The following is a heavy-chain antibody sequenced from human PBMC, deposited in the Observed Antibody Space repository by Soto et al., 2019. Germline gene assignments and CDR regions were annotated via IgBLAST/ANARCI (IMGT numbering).Heavy chain of an antibody. CDR2: IYWDGNK. Sequence: QITLKESGPTLVKPTQTLTLTCTFSGFSLSTSGVGVGWIRQPPGKAPEYLVVIYWDGNKRYSPSLMSRVSITKDTSKNQVVLTMTNMDPVDTATYYYALRSSISPFDYWCQGTLVPVSS. D-gene: IGHD2-2*01. CDR1: GFSLSTSGVG. J-gene: IGHJ4*02. V-gene: IGHV2-5*02. CDR3: ALRSSISPFDY.